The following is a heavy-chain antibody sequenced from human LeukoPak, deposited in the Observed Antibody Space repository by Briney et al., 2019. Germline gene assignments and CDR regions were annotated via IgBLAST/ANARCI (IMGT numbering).Heavy chain of an antibody. D-gene: IGHD1-7*01. CDR3: ARAYRLQLLDY. Sequence: GGSLRLSCAASGFTFSSYAMHWVRQAPGKGLEWVAVISYDGSNKYYGDSVKGRFTITRDNSKNTLYLQMNSLRAEDTAVYYCARAYRLQLLDYWGQGTLVTVSS. J-gene: IGHJ4*02. CDR2: ISYDGSNK. V-gene: IGHV3-30*04. CDR1: GFTFSSYA.